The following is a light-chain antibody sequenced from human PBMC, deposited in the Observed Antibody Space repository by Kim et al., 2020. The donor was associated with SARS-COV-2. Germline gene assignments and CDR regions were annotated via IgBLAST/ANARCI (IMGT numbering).Light chain of an antibody. J-gene: IGKJ2*03. CDR3: QYYDNKPLYG. V-gene: IGKV1-33*01. CDR1: QDIDRR. CDR2: AAS. Sequence: SVGDRVTITCQASQDIDRRLNWYQHIPGKDPKLLIHAASSSDTGALSRFSGSGVGTKFTLTITNLQPDDIATYYCQYYDNKPLYGFGQGTKVDIK.